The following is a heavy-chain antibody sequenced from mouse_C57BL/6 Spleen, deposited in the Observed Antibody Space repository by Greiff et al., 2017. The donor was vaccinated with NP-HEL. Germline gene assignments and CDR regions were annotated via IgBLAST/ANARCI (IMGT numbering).Heavy chain of an antibody. J-gene: IGHJ1*03. Sequence: EVKLMESGGGLVKPGGSLKLSCAASGFTFSDYGMHWVRQAPEKGLEWVAYISSGSSTIYYADTVKGRFTISRDNAKNTLFLQMTSLRSEDTAMYYCARANWESYWYFDVWGTGTTVTVSS. CDR1: GFTFSDYG. D-gene: IGHD4-1*01. V-gene: IGHV5-17*01. CDR3: ARANWESYWYFDV. CDR2: ISSGSSTI.